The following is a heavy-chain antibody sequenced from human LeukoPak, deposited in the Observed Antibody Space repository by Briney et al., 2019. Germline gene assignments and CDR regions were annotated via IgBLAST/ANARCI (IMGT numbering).Heavy chain of an antibody. V-gene: IGHV5-51*01. CDR3: ARGERAMATRKAGFDY. D-gene: IGHD5-24*01. CDR1: GYXFANSW. CDR2: IYPRDSDT. Sequence: GESLKISCTASGYXFANSWICWVRQMPGKGLEWMGIIYPRDSDTIYNPSFQGQVTISADKSIRTAYLQWSSQTASDTAMYYCARGERAMATRKAGFDYWGQGTLVTVSS. J-gene: IGHJ4*02.